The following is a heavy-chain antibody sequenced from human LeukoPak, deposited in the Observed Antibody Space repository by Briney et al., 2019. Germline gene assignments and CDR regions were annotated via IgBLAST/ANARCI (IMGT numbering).Heavy chain of an antibody. CDR3: ARDSTYYDFWSGYPDY. D-gene: IGHD3-3*01. J-gene: IGHJ4*02. Sequence: GGSLRLSCAASGFTFSTCAMSWVRQAPGKGLEWVAVIWYDGSNKYYADSVKGRFTISRDNSKNTLYLQMNSLRAEDTAVYYCARDSTYYDFWSGYPDYWGQGTLVTVSS. CDR2: IWYDGSNK. V-gene: IGHV3-33*08. CDR1: GFTFSTCA.